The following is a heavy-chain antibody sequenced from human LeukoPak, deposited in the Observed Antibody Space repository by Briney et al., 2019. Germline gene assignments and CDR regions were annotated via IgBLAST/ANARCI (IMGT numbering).Heavy chain of an antibody. CDR3: AKDTYSIAE. CDR2: IHSDGGTT. D-gene: IGHD1-26*01. J-gene: IGHJ4*02. V-gene: IGHV3-74*01. CDR1: GFTLSDYW. Sequence: GSLRLSCAASGFTLSDYWMHLVRQTPGKGLKWVSLIHSDGGTTNYADSVKGRFTISRDNAKNTVYLQMNSLRVEDTAVYYCAKDTYSIAEWGQGTLVTVSS.